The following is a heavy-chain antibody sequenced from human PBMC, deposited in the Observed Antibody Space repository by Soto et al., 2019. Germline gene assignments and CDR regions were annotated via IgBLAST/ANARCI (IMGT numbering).Heavy chain of an antibody. CDR2: IIPIFGTA. CDR3: AKRRRYFDWLLPIRYYYGMDV. J-gene: IGHJ6*02. Sequence: QVQLVQSGAEVKKPGSSVKVSCKASGGTFSSYAISWVRQAPGQGLEWMGGIIPIFGTANYAQKFQGRVTITADESTSTAYMELSSLRSEDTAVYYCAKRRRYFDWLLPIRYYYGMDVWGQGTTVTVSS. D-gene: IGHD3-9*01. CDR1: GGTFSSYA. V-gene: IGHV1-69*01.